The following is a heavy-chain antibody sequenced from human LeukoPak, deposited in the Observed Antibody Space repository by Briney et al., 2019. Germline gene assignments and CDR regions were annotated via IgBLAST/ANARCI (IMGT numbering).Heavy chain of an antibody. CDR3: ATRGY. D-gene: IGHD3-10*01. Sequence: SETLSLTCTVSGGSISSDYWQWIRQPPGKGLEWGGYIYNSGSNTYNPSLKRRVTISIDTSKNQFSLKLTSVTAADTAVYYCATRGYWGQGTLVTVSS. J-gene: IGHJ4*02. CDR2: IYNSGSN. CDR1: GGSISSDY. V-gene: IGHV4-59*08.